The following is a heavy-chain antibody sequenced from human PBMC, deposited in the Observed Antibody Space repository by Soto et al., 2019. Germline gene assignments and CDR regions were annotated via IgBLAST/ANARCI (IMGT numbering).Heavy chain of an antibody. V-gene: IGHV3-30*18. D-gene: IGHD2-2*01. CDR2: ISYDGSNK. CDR1: GFTFSSYG. CDR3: AKDMTPAAASPPPYYYYYGMDV. Sequence: RLSCAASGFTFSSYGMHWVRQAPGKGLEWVAVISYDGSNKYYADSVKGRFTISRDNSKNTLYLQMNSLRAEDTAVYYCAKDMTPAAASPPPYYYYYGMDVWGQGTTVTVSS. J-gene: IGHJ6*02.